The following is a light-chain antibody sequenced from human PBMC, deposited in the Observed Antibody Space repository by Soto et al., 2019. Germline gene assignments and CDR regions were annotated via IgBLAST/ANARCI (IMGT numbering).Light chain of an antibody. CDR2: EVT. CDR3: SSYTMSSTVL. CDR1: NSDVGGYNY. Sequence: QSALTQPASVSGSPGQSITISCTGTNSDVGGYNYVSWYQQHPGKAPKLVIYEVTYRPSGVSNRFSGSKSGNTASLTISGLQAEDEADYYCSSYTMSSTVLFGGGTKLTVL. V-gene: IGLV2-14*01. J-gene: IGLJ2*01.